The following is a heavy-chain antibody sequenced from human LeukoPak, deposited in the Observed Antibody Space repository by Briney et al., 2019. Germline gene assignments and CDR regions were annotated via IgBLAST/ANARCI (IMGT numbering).Heavy chain of an antibody. V-gene: IGHV5-51*01. Sequence: GESLKISCKGSGYSFTSYWIGWVRQMPGKGLEWMGIIYPGDSDTRYSPSFQGQVTISADKSISTAYLQWSSLKASDTAMYYCARPLETYYYGSGSYYNTGIAFDIWGQGTMVTVSS. CDR3: ARPLETYYYGSGSYYNTGIAFDI. CDR2: IYPGDSDT. J-gene: IGHJ3*02. CDR1: GYSFTSYW. D-gene: IGHD3-10*01.